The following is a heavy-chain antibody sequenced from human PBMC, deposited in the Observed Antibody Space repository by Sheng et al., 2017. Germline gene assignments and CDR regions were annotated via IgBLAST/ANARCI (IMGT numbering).Heavy chain of an antibody. CDR2: ISSSGNSI. CDR3: ARHPRATTEYFEN. J-gene: IGHJ1*01. Sequence: QVYLAESGGGLVKPGGSLRLSCAASGFSLSDYYMSWLRQAPGKGLEWLTYISSSGNSIRYADSAKGRFTISRDNAKNSLDLQMDSLRVEDTAVYYCARHPRATTEYFENWGQGTLVSVSA. CDR1: GFSLSDYY. V-gene: IGHV3-11*04.